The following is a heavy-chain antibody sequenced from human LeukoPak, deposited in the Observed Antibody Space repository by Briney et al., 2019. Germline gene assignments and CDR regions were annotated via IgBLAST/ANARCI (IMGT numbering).Heavy chain of an antibody. CDR2: INHSGST. CDR3: ARGGKGRLRWGLGDY. V-gene: IGHV4-34*01. CDR1: GGSFSGYY. D-gene: IGHD5-12*01. J-gene: IGHJ4*02. Sequence: PSETRSLTCAVDGGSFSGYYWSWISQPPGKGLEWNGEINHSGSTNYNPSLKSRVTISVDTSKNQFSLKLSSVTAADTAVYYCARGGKGRLRWGLGDYWGQGTLVTVSS.